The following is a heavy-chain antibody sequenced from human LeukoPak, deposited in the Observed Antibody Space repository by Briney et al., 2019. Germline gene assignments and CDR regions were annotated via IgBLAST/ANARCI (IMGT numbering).Heavy chain of an antibody. V-gene: IGHV4-59*12. CDR3: GLRRSRFGGLDY. D-gene: IGHD5/OR15-5a*01. CDR1: GASISSYY. J-gene: IGHJ4*02. CDR2: IHYTGTT. Sequence: SETLSLTCTVSGASISSYYWSWIRQPPGKGLEWIGYIHYTGTTNYNPSLKSRVTISVDTSKNQFSLKLSSVTAADTAVYYCGLRRSRFGGLDYWGQGTLVTVSS.